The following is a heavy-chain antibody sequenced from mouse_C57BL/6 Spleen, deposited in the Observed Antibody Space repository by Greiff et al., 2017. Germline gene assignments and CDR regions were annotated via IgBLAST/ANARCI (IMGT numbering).Heavy chain of an antibody. CDR3: ARGDGNFPPWFAY. V-gene: IGHV1-18*01. D-gene: IGHD2-1*01. J-gene: IGHJ3*01. Sequence: EVQLQQSGPELVKPGASVKIPCKASGYTFTDYNMDWVKQSHGKSLEWIGDINPNNGGTIYNQKFKGKATLTVDKSSSTAYMELRSLTSEDTAVYYCARGDGNFPPWFAYWGQGTLVTVSA. CDR1: GYTFTDYN. CDR2: INPNNGGT.